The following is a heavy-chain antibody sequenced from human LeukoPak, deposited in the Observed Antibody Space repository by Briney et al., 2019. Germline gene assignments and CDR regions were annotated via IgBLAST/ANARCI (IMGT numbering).Heavy chain of an antibody. CDR3: ARVDGRYYYGSGSYSLALDAFDI. Sequence: SETLSLTCTVSGGSISSYYWSWIRQPPGKGLEWIGYIYYSGSTNYNPSLKSRVTMSVDTSKNQFSLKLSSVTAADTAVYYCARVDGRYYYGSGSYSLALDAFDIWDQGTMVTVSS. V-gene: IGHV4-59*01. D-gene: IGHD3-10*01. CDR2: IYYSGST. CDR1: GGSISSYY. J-gene: IGHJ3*02.